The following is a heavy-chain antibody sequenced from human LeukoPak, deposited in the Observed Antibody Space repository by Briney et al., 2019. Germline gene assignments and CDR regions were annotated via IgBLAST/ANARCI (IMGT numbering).Heavy chain of an antibody. Sequence: GGSLRLSCAASGFTFSSYSMNWVRQAPGKGLEWVSSISSSSSYIYYADSVKGRFTISRDNAKNSLYLQMNSLRAEDTAVYYCARGSRPAATIPEGYFDYWGQGTLVTVSS. CDR1: GFTFSSYS. D-gene: IGHD2-2*01. CDR2: ISSSSSYI. V-gene: IGHV3-21*01. J-gene: IGHJ4*02. CDR3: ARGSRPAATIPEGYFDY.